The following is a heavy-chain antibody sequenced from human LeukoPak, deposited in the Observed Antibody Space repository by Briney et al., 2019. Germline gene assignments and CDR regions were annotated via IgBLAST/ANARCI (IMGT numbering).Heavy chain of an antibody. D-gene: IGHD6-19*01. CDR2: ISYDGSNK. CDR1: GFTFSSYA. V-gene: IGHV3-30*04. Sequence: GGSLRLSCAASGFTFSSYAMHWVRQAPGKGLEWVAVISYDGSNKYYADSVKGRFTISRDNSKNTLYLQMNSLRAEDTAVYYCARDNESGWYNTVYDYWGQGTLVTVSS. J-gene: IGHJ4*02. CDR3: ARDNESGWYNTVYDY.